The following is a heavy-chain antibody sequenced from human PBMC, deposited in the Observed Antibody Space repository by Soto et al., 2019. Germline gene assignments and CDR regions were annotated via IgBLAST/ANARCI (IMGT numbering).Heavy chain of an antibody. J-gene: IGHJ5*02. V-gene: IGHV4-59*12. CDR3: ARAPGYSGNWFDP. CDR2: ISHSGST. CDR1: GGSISNYY. D-gene: IGHD1-26*01. Sequence: SETLSLTCTVSGGSISNYYWSWVRQPPGKGLEWIGYISHSGSTYYNPSLKSRVTISVDRSKNQFSLKLSSVTAADTAVYYCARAPGYSGNWFDPWGQGTLVTVSS.